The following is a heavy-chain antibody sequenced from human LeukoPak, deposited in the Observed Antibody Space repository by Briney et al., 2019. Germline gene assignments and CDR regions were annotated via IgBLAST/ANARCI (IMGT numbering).Heavy chain of an antibody. CDR2: IIPIFGTA. D-gene: IGHD6-13*01. J-gene: IGHJ3*02. CDR1: GGTFSSYA. CDR3: ASGSPGYSSSWQPDAFYI. V-gene: IGHV1-69*05. Sequence: SVKVSCKASGGTFSSYAISWVRRAPGQGLEWMGGIIPIFGTANYAQKFQGRVTITTDESTSTAYMELSSLRSEDTAVYYCASGSPGYSSSWQPDAFYIWGQGTMVTVSS.